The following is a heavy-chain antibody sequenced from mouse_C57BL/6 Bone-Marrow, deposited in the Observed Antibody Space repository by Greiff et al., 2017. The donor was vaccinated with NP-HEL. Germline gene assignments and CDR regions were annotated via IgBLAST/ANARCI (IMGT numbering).Heavy chain of an antibody. J-gene: IGHJ2*01. CDR3: ARRTMVTTGYYFDY. CDR1: GYTFTSYW. CDR2: IDPSDSET. V-gene: IGHV1-52*01. Sequence: QVQLQQPEAELVRPGSSVKLSCKASGYTFTSYWMHWVKQRPIQGLEWIGNIDPSDSETHYNQKFKDKATLTVDKSSSTAYMQLSSLTSEDSAVYYCARRTMVTTGYYFDYWGQGTTLTVSS. D-gene: IGHD2-2*01.